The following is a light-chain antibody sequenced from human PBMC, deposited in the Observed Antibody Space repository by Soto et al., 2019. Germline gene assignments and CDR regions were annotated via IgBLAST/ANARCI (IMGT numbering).Light chain of an antibody. CDR2: KAS. J-gene: IGKJ1*01. CDR1: QSISSW. CDR3: QQYSSYWT. Sequence: DIQMTQSPSTLSAFVGDRVTITCRASQSISSWLAWYQQKPGKVPKLLIYKASSLESGVPSRFNGSGSGTEFTLTISSLQPDDFATYYCQQYSSYWTFGQGTKVDIK. V-gene: IGKV1-5*03.